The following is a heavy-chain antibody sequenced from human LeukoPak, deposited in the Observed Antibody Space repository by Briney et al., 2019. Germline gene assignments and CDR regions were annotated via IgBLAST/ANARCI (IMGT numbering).Heavy chain of an antibody. CDR2: ISGSGGST. V-gene: IGHV3-23*01. Sequence: GGSLRLSCAASGFTVSSNYMSWVRQAPGKGLEWVSAISGSGGSTYYADSVKGRFTISRDNSKNTLYPQMNSLRADDTAVYYCAKDNGFWSGYYGYWGQGTLVTVSS. D-gene: IGHD3-3*01. CDR1: GFTVSSNY. J-gene: IGHJ4*02. CDR3: AKDNGFWSGYYGY.